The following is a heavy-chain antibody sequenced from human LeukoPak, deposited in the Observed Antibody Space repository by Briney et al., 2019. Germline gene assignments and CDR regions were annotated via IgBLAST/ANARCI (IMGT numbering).Heavy chain of an antibody. Sequence: SETLSLTCNVSGDSISSSNYHWGWIRQPPGKGLEWLGSIYYSGTTYYNPSLKSRVTISVDTSENHFSLRLTSVTAADTAVYYCATHVRGLSGSYYNYYNWFDPWGQGTLVTVSS. V-gene: IGHV4-39*01. J-gene: IGHJ5*02. CDR2: IYYSGTT. CDR3: ATHVRGLSGSYYNYYNWFDP. D-gene: IGHD3-10*01. CDR1: GDSISSSNYH.